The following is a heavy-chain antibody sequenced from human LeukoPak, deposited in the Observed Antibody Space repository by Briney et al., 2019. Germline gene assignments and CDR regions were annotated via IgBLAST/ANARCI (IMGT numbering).Heavy chain of an antibody. CDR1: GGSFSGYY. CDR3: AREGSSGYYVDY. Sequence: PSETLSLTCAVYGGSFSGYYWSWIRQPPGKGLEWIGEINHSGSTNYNPSLKSRVTISVDTSKNQFSLKLSSVTAADTAVYYCAREGSSGYYVDYWGQGTLVTASS. V-gene: IGHV4-34*01. J-gene: IGHJ4*02. CDR2: INHSGST. D-gene: IGHD3-22*01.